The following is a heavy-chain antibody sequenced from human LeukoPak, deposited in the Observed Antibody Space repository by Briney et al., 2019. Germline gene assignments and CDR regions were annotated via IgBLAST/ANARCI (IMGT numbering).Heavy chain of an antibody. J-gene: IGHJ5*02. Sequence: GGSLRLSCVASTFTVSSTFMSWVRQAPGKGLEWVSTIYTGGGTDYADSVKGRFTISRESFKNTLYLQMNSLRDEDTAVYYCARGPPFDPWGHGTLVTVSS. CDR1: TFTVSSTF. CDR2: IYTGGGT. CDR3: ARGPPFDP. V-gene: IGHV3-66*01.